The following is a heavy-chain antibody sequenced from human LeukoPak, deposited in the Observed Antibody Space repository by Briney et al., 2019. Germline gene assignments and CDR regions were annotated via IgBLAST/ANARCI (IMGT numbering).Heavy chain of an antibody. Sequence: PGGSLRLSCAASGITVSSHYMTWVRQAPGKGLEWVSSISSSSSYIYYADSVKGRFTISRDNAKNSLYLQMNSLRAEDTAVYYCARGGIVGAPDPYYYYGMDVWGQGTTVTVSS. CDR1: GITVSSHY. CDR2: ISSSSSYI. D-gene: IGHD1-26*01. CDR3: ARGGIVGAPDPYYYYGMDV. V-gene: IGHV3-21*01. J-gene: IGHJ6*02.